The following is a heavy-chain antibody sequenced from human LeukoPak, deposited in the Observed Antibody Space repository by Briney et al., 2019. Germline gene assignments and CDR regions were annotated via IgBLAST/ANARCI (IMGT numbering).Heavy chain of an antibody. D-gene: IGHD6-19*01. CDR2: IYTSGST. CDR1: GGSISSGSYY. Sequence: SQTLSLTCTVSGGSISSGSYYWSWIRQPAGKGLEWIGRIYTSGSTNYNPSLKSRVTISVDTSKNQFSLKLSSVTAADTAVYYCARHAHSSGWYPRSRGAFDIWGQGTMVTVSS. V-gene: IGHV4-61*02. CDR3: ARHAHSSGWYPRSRGAFDI. J-gene: IGHJ3*02.